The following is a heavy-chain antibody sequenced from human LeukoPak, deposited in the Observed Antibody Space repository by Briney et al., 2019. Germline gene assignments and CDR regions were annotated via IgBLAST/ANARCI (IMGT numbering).Heavy chain of an antibody. V-gene: IGHV1-8*03. CDR1: GYTFTSYD. CDR3: ARDSAAGLYYYMDV. CDR2: MNPNSGNT. D-gene: IGHD6-13*01. J-gene: IGHJ6*03. Sequence: ASVKVSCKASGYTFTSYDINWVRQATGQGLEWMGWMNPNSGNTGYAQKFQGRVTITRNTSISTAYMELSSLRSEDTAVYYCARDSAAGLYYYMDVWGKGTTVTVSS.